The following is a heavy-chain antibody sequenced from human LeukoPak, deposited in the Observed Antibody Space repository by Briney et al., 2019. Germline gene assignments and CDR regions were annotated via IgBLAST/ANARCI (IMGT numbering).Heavy chain of an antibody. CDR1: GFTFSSYA. D-gene: IGHD1-26*01. J-gene: IGHJ6*04. CDR2: ISYDGSNK. V-gene: IGHV3-30*04. Sequence: GRSLRLSCAASGFTFSSYAMHWVRQAPGKGLEWVAVISYDGSNKYYADSVKGRFTISRDNSKNTLYLQMNSLRAEDTAVYYCARETGGDNYYYYGVDVWGKGTTVTVSS. CDR3: ARETGGDNYYYYGVDV.